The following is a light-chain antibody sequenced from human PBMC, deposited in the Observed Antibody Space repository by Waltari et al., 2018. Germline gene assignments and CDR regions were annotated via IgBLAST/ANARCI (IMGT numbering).Light chain of an antibody. J-gene: IGLJ1*01. V-gene: IGLV2-14*01. CDR3: SSYTGTNTLYV. CDR1: SSDVGYSNY. Sequence: QSALTQPASVSGSPGQSITISCTGTSSDVGYSNYVSWYQHYPGNAPKVMIYEVSNRPSGVFVRFSGSKSGNTASLTISGLQAEDEADYYCSSYTGTNTLYVFGTGTKVTVL. CDR2: EVS.